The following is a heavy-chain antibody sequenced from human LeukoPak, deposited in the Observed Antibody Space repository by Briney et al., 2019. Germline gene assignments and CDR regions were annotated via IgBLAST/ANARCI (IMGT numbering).Heavy chain of an antibody. CDR1: GFTFSSYA. D-gene: IGHD2-21*02. CDR3: AREESLVLVTTRDVLDI. J-gene: IGHJ3*02. Sequence: GGSLRLSCAASGFTFSSYAMHWVRQAPGKGLEWVAVISYDGSEKYYADSVKGRFTLSRDNSRDTLYLQMNSLRPEDTAVYFCAREESLVLVTTRDVLDIWGQGTMVTVSS. V-gene: IGHV3-30*01. CDR2: ISYDGSEK.